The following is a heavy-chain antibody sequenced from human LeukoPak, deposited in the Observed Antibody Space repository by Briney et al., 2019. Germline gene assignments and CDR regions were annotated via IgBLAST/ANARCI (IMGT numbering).Heavy chain of an antibody. CDR1: GGSISSSSYY. CDR3: ARGINYYYYMDV. D-gene: IGHD3-3*02. Sequence: SETLSLTCTVSGGSISSSSYYWGWIRQPPGKGLEWIGTIYYSGSTYYNPSLKSRVTISVDTSKNQFSLKLSSVTAADTAVYYCARGINYYYYMDVWGKGTTVTISS. V-gene: IGHV4-39*07. CDR2: IYYSGST. J-gene: IGHJ6*03.